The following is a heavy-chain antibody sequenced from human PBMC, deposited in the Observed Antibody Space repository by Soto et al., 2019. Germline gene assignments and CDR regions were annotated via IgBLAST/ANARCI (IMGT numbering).Heavy chain of an antibody. Sequence: ASVKVSCKASGYTFTSYGISWVRQAPGQGLEWMGWISAYNGNTNSAQKLQGRVTMTTDTSTSTAYMELRSLRSDDTAVYYCARAELLWFGDHGMDVWGQGTTVTVSS. CDR3: ARAELLWFGDHGMDV. CDR2: ISAYNGNT. D-gene: IGHD3-10*01. V-gene: IGHV1-18*01. J-gene: IGHJ6*02. CDR1: GYTFTSYG.